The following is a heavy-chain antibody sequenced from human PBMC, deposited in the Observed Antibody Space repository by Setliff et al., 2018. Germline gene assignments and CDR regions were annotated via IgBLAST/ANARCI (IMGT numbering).Heavy chain of an antibody. Sequence: PGGSLRLSCAASGFTFSTYAMNWVRQAPGKGLEWVASLSASGVSTYYADSVKGQFTISRDNSNIILYLQMNNLRAEDTALYYCAKAESSTAASTPIDYWGRGILVTVSS. V-gene: IGHV3-23*01. D-gene: IGHD2-2*01. J-gene: IGHJ4*02. CDR3: AKAESSTAASTPIDY. CDR1: GFTFSTYA. CDR2: LSASGVST.